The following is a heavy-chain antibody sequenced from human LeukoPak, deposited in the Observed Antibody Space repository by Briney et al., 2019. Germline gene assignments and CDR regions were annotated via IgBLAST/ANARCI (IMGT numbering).Heavy chain of an antibody. CDR3: ARDLSRVPQEGYYDSSGYYY. J-gene: IGHJ4*02. CDR1: GFTFSSYS. V-gene: IGHV3-21*01. Sequence: GGSLRLSCAASGFTFSSYSMNWVRQAPGKGLEWVSSISSSSSYIYYADSVKGRYTISRDNAKNSLYLQMNSLRAEDTAVYYCARDLSRVPQEGYYDSSGYYYFGQGTLVTVSS. CDR2: ISSSSSYI. D-gene: IGHD3-22*01.